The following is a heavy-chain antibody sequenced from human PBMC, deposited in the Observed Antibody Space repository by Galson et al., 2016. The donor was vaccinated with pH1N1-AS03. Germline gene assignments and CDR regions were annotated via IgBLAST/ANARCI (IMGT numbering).Heavy chain of an antibody. D-gene: IGHD5-24*01. V-gene: IGHV3-23*01. J-gene: IGHJ1*01. Sequence: LRLSCAASGFTFNNFAMAWVRQCPGKGLEWVSGISGSGVTTYYADSVKGRFTLSRDNFKSTLHLQMSSLTVADTAIYFCVKGDNWDSPSMTFHYWGQGTLVTVSS. CDR3: VKGDNWDSPSMTFHY. CDR2: ISGSGVTT. CDR1: GFTFNNFA.